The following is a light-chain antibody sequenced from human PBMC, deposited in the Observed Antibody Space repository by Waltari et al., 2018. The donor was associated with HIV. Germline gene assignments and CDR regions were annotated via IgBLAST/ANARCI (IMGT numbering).Light chain of an antibody. CDR2: QNS. CDR1: KLGDTY. CDR3: QAWDSSSAVV. J-gene: IGLJ2*01. Sequence: SYELTQPPSVSVSPGQTASITCSGDKLGDTYASGYQQKPGQYPVLVIYQNSKRPSGIPKRFSGSNSGDTATLTISGTQAVGEADYYCQAWDSSSAVVFGGGTKLTVL. V-gene: IGLV3-1*01.